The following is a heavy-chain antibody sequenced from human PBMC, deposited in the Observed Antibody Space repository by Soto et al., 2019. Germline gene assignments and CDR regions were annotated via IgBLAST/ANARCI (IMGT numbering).Heavy chain of an antibody. J-gene: IGHJ4*02. CDR1: GGSISASY. D-gene: IGHD5-18*01. Sequence: SETLSLTCTISGGSISASYWSWIRQPAGKRLEWIGRIYSNERTVFNPSLKSRVTMSVDTSKNQFSLRLTSVTAADTAVYFCARVTAVGKDFWGQGTLVTVSS. V-gene: IGHV4-4*07. CDR3: ARVTAVGKDF. CDR2: IYSNERT.